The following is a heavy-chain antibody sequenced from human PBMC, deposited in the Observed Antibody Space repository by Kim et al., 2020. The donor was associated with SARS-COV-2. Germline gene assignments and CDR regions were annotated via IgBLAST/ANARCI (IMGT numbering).Heavy chain of an antibody. CDR1: GFTFSSYE. V-gene: IGHV3-48*03. D-gene: IGHD3-22*01. CDR3: ARTLSGYYYI. Sequence: GGSLRLSCAASGFTFSSYEMTWVRQAPGKGLEWVSYISSSGSTIYSADSVKGRFTISRDNAKNSLYLQMNSLRAEDTAVYYCARTLSGYYYIWGQGTLVTVSS. J-gene: IGHJ4*02. CDR2: ISSSGSTI.